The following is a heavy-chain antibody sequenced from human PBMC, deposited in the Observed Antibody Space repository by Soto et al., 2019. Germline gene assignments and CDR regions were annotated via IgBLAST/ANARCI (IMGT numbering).Heavy chain of an antibody. CDR2: ITGSGVST. CDR1: GFTFSSYA. V-gene: IGHV3-23*01. J-gene: IGHJ1*01. CDR3: AKDRSCSGGSCFSGEYFQH. Sequence: EVQLLESGGGLVQPGGSLRLSCAASGFTFSSYAMSWVRQAPGKGLEWVSAITGSGVSTYYADSVKGRFTISRDNSKDTVYLQRMSRRAEDTAVYYCAKDRSCSGGSCFSGEYFQHGGQGSRVTVSS. D-gene: IGHD2-15*01.